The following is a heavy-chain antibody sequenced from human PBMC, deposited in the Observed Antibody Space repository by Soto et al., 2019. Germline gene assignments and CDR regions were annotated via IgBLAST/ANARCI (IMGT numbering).Heavy chain of an antibody. D-gene: IGHD6-19*01. Sequence: SETLSLTCAVYGGSFSGYYWTWIRQPPGKGLEWIGEINHIGSTNYNPSLTSRVIISVDTSKNQFSLKLTSVTAADTAVYYCARGRLVSFWGQGTMVTVAS. V-gene: IGHV4-34*01. CDR3: ARGRLVSF. CDR1: GGSFSGYY. J-gene: IGHJ3*01. CDR2: INHIGST.